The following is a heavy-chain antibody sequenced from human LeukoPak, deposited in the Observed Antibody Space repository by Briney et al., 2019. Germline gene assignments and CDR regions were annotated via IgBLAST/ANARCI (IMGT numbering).Heavy chain of an antibody. CDR1: GFTVSSYA. CDR3: AKARPEGSWPSNWFDH. Sequence: GGSLRLSCAASGFTVSSYAMSWVRQAPGKGLGWVSVISVSGGRTYYADSVKGRFTTSRDNSNNTLYLQMNSLRAEDTAVYYCAKARPEGSWPSNWFDHWGQGTLVTVSS. V-gene: IGHV3-23*01. CDR2: ISVSGGRT. J-gene: IGHJ5*02.